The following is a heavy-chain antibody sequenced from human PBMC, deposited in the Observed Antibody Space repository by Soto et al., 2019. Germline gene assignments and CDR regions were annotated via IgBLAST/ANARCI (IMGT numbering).Heavy chain of an antibody. Sequence: SETLSLTCAVYGGSFSGYYWSWIRQPPGKGLEWIGEINHSGSTNYNPSLKSRVTISVDTSKNQFSLKLSSVTAADTAVYYCARGEAAAAGTGNFDYWGQGTLVTVSS. CDR1: GGSFSGYY. CDR2: INHSGST. D-gene: IGHD6-13*01. V-gene: IGHV4-34*01. J-gene: IGHJ4*02. CDR3: ARGEAAAAGTGNFDY.